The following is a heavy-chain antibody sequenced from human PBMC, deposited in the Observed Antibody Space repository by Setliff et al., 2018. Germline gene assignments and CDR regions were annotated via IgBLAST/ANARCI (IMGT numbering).Heavy chain of an antibody. CDR3: ARLSGFLYIDV. V-gene: IGHV4-61*09. J-gene: IGHJ6*03. CDR2: IYTSWST. Sequence: TLSLTCTVSGGPISNTYYYWSWIRQPAGKGLEWIGHIYTSWSTNYNPSLKSRVTISVDTSKNQFSLKLSSVTAADTAVYYCARLSGFLYIDVWGKGTTVTVSS. D-gene: IGHD3-3*01. CDR1: GGPISNTYYY.